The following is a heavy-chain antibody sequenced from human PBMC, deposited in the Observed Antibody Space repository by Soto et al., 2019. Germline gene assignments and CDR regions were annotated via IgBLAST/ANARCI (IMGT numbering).Heavy chain of an antibody. J-gene: IGHJ4*02. Sequence: PLETLSHTCSVSGASVSSGGYFWTWIRQLPGKGLEWIGYIYSSGATHYNPSLKSRLTMSVDTSKNQFSLKLSSMTAADTAVYYCASLPPHDYGDQPRFDYWGQGTLVTVSS. CDR3: ASLPPHDYGDQPRFDY. CDR2: IYSSGAT. CDR1: GASVSSGGYF. V-gene: IGHV4-30-4*01. D-gene: IGHD4-17*01.